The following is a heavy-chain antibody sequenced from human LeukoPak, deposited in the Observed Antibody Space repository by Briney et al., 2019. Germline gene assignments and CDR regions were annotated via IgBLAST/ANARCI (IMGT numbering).Heavy chain of an antibody. CDR3: ARSSSSSWSRPDLGTFGY. CDR1: GFTFSSYA. CDR2: ISYDGSNK. V-gene: IGHV3-30*04. Sequence: GRSLRLSCAASGFTFSSYAMHWVRQAPGKGLEWVAVISYDGSNKYYADSVKGRFTISGDNSKNTLYLQMNSLRAEDTAVYYCARSSSSSWSRPDLGTFGYWGQGTLVTVSS. D-gene: IGHD6-13*01. J-gene: IGHJ4*02.